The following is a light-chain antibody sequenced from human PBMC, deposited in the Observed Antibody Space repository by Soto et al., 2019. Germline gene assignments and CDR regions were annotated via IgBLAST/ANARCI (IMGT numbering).Light chain of an antibody. CDR2: GAS. J-gene: IGKJ1*01. Sequence: EIVMTQSPATLSVSPGERATLSCRASQSVSSNFAWYQQKPGQAPRLLIYGASTKATGIPDRFSGSGSETEFTLTISRLQSEDFAVYYCQQYNNWPPGTFGQGTKVEIK. V-gene: IGKV3-15*01. CDR3: QQYNNWPPGT. CDR1: QSVSSN.